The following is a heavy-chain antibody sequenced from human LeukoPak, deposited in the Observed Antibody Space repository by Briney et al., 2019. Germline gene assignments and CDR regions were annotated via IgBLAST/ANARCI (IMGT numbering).Heavy chain of an antibody. V-gene: IGHV4-61*02. D-gene: IGHD2-2*02. CDR3: ASALVVPAAIRIEYFQH. Sequence: SQTLSLTCTVSGGSISSGSYYWGWIRQPAGKGLECIGRIYTSGSTNYNPSLKSRVTISVDTSKNQFSLKLSSVTAADTAVYYCASALVVPAAIRIEYFQHWGQGTLVTVSS. CDR1: GGSISSGSYY. J-gene: IGHJ1*01. CDR2: IYTSGST.